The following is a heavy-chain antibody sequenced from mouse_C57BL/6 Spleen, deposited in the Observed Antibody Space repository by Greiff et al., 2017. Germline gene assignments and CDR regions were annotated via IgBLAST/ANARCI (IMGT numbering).Heavy chain of an antibody. CDR2: IYPGDGDT. Sequence: QVQLKESGAELVKPGASVKISCKASGYAFSSYWMNWVKQRPGKGLEWIGQIYPGDGDTNYNGKFKGKATLTADKSSSTAYMQLSSLTSEDSAVYFCARAEAYAMDYWGQGTSVTVAS. V-gene: IGHV1-80*01. CDR1: GYAFSSYW. J-gene: IGHJ4*01. CDR3: ARAEAYAMDY.